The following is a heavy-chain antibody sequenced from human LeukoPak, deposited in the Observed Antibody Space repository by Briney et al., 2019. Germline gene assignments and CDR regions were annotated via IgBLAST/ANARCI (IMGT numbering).Heavy chain of an antibody. CDR1: GFTFSTYA. CDR2: IGGRGISS. Sequence: GGSLRLSCAASGFTFSTYAMSWVRQAPGKGLEWVSIIGGRGISSYYADSVKGRFTISRDNSKNTLYLQMNSLTAEDTAVYYCAKRDWSGNGVDVWGQGTTVTVYS. V-gene: IGHV3-23*01. J-gene: IGHJ6*02. D-gene: IGHD3-3*01. CDR3: AKRDWSGNGVDV.